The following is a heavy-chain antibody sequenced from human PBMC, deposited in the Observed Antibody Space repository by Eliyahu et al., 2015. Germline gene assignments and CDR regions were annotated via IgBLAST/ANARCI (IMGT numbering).Heavy chain of an antibody. CDR2: IIPIFGTA. CDR3: ARCTVTTEIDAFDI. D-gene: IGHD4-17*01. J-gene: IGHJ3*02. Sequence: QVQLVQSGAEVKKPGSXVKVXCKASGGXXSSYAISWVRQAPGQGLEWMGGIIPIFGTANYAQKFQGRVTITADESTSTAYMELSSLRSEDTAVYYCARCTVTTEIDAFDIWGQGTMVTVSS. CDR1: GGXXSSYA. V-gene: IGHV1-69*01.